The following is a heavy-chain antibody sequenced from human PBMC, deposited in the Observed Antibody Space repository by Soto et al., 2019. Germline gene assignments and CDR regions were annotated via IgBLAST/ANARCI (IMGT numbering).Heavy chain of an antibody. J-gene: IGHJ6*04. V-gene: IGHV5-51*01. CDR2: IYPGDSDT. CDR3: ARDISNLRYYYYAINV. CDR1: GYTFTDYW. Sequence: GESLKISCKGSGYTFTDYWIGWVRQLPGKGLEWMGIIYPGDSDTRYSPSFQGHVTITVDKSTSTAYLQWNTLKASDTAMYYCARDISNLRYYYYAINVIGRRTT. D-gene: IGHD4-4*01.